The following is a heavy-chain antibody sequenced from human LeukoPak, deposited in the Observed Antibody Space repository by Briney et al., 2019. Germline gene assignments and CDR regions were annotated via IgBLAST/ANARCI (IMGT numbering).Heavy chain of an antibody. V-gene: IGHV4-34*01. Sequence: GSLRLSCAASGFTFSSYAMSWVRQAPGKGLEWIGEINHSGSTNYNPSLKSRVTISVDTSKNQFSLKLSSVTAADTAVYYCARTYYDFWSGYSDYYYYGMDVWGQGTTVTVSS. CDR2: INHSGST. CDR3: ARTYYDFWSGYSDYYYYGMDV. D-gene: IGHD3-3*01. CDR1: GFTFSSYA. J-gene: IGHJ6*02.